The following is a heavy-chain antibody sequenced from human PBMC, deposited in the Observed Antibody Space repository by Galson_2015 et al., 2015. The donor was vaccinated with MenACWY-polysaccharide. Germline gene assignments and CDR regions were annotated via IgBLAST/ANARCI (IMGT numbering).Heavy chain of an antibody. J-gene: IGHJ6*02. CDR3: AKWARAVGASGVSIGTDYYTAMDV. D-gene: IGHD1-26*01. CDR2: ISSGGYST. V-gene: IGHV3-23*01. CDR1: GFAFSDYA. Sequence: SLRLSCAASGFAFSDYAMSWVRQAPGKGLEWVSAISSGGYSTYYADSVKGQFIISRDNSKNRVFLQMKSLRAEDTAVYYCAKWARAVGASGVSIGTDYYTAMDVWGQGTTVTVSS.